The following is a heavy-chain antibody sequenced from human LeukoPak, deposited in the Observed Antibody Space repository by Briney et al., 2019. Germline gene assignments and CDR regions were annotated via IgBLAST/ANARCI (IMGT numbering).Heavy chain of an antibody. Sequence: GGSLRLSCAASGFTVSSNYMSWVRRAPGKGLEWVSVIYSGGSTYYADSVKGRFTISRDNSKNTLYLQMNSLRAEDTAVYYCARLAVGATLSWGQGTLVTVSS. D-gene: IGHD1-26*01. CDR1: GFTVSSNY. V-gene: IGHV3-53*01. CDR3: ARLAVGATLS. J-gene: IGHJ4*02. CDR2: IYSGGST.